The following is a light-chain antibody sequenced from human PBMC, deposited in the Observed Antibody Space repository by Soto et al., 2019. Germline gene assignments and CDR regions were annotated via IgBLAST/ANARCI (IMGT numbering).Light chain of an antibody. J-gene: IGKJ1*01. Sequence: DIQMTQSPSSLSASVGDRVTISCRASQDIDNYLAWYQQKPGKVPKLLIYAASTLQSGVPSRFRGSGSGTDFSLTISRLQPEDVATYYCQKYDRAPRTFGQGTKVDIK. CDR3: QKYDRAPRT. V-gene: IGKV1-27*01. CDR1: QDIDNY. CDR2: AAS.